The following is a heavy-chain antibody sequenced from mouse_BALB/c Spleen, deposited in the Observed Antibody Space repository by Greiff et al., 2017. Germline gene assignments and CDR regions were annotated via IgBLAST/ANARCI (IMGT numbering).Heavy chain of an antibody. CDR3: ARNYGSSLYAMDY. V-gene: IGHV5-12-2*01. J-gene: IGHJ4*01. CDR1: GFTFSSYT. D-gene: IGHD1-1*01. CDR2: ISNGGGST. Sequence: DVQLQESGGGLVQPGGSLKLSCAASGFTFSSYTMSWVRQTPEKRLEWVAYISNGGGSTYYPDTVKGRFTISRDNAKNTLYLQMSSLKSEDTAMYYCARNYGSSLYAMDYWGQGTSVTVSS.